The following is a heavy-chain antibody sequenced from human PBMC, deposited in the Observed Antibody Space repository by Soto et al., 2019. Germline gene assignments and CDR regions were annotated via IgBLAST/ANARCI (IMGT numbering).Heavy chain of an antibody. CDR2: IYHSGST. D-gene: IGHD3-3*01. CDR1: GGPISSGGYS. CDR3: ARGATVYDFWSCYYLLGGMDV. V-gene: IGHV4-30-2*01. Sequence: QLQLQESGSGLVKPSQTLSLTCAVSGGPISSGGYSWSWIRQPPGKGLEWIGYIYHSGSTYYNPSLKSRVTISVDRSKNQFSLKLSSVTAADTAVYYCARGATVYDFWSCYYLLGGMDVWGQGTTVTVSS. J-gene: IGHJ6*02.